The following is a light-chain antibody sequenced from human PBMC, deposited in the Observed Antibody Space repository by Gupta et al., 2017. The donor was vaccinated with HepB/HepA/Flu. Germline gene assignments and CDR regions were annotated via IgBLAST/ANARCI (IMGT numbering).Light chain of an antibody. CDR3: QQYGSSPRT. J-gene: IGKJ1*01. Sequence: EIVLTQSPGTLSWSPGERATVSCRASQSVSYNYVAWYQQKPGQAPRLLIFAASTRAPGIPDRFSGSGSGTDFTLTISRLEPEDFAVYSCQQYGSSPRTFGQGTKVEIK. V-gene: IGKV3-20*01. CDR2: AAS. CDR1: QSVSYNY.